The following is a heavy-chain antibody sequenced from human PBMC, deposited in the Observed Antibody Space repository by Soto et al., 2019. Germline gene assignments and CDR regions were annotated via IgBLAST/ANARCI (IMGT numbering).Heavy chain of an antibody. CDR1: GYSISSGYY. J-gene: IGHJ4*02. CDR2: IYHSGST. Sequence: KPSETLSLTCSVSGYSISSGYYWGWIRQPPGKGLEWIGSIYHSGSTYYNPSLKSRVTISVDTSKNQFSLRLSSVTAADTAVYYCGRDFRQQQLGIDYWGQGTLVTVSS. D-gene: IGHD1-1*01. CDR3: GRDFRQQQLGIDY. V-gene: IGHV4-38-2*02.